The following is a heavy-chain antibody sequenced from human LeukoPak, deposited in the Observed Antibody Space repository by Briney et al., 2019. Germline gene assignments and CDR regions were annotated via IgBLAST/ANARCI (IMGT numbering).Heavy chain of an antibody. D-gene: IGHD3-3*01. V-gene: IGHV3-20*04. CDR1: GFTFDDYG. CDR2: ITWNGGST. Sequence: RPGGSLRLSCAASGFTFDDYGMSWVRQAPGKGLEWVSGITWNGGSTGYADSVKGRFTISRDNAKNSLYLQMNSLRAEDTALYYCARGGLPTIFAVVIIKELDYWGQGTLVTVSS. J-gene: IGHJ4*02. CDR3: ARGGLPTIFAVVIIKELDY.